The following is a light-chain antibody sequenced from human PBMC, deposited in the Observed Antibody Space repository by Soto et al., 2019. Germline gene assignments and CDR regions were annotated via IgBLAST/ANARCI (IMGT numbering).Light chain of an antibody. J-gene: IGLJ2*01. Sequence: QSVLTQPPSASGSPGQSVTISCTGTSSDVGNYNYVSWYQQHPDKAPKLIIYEVTKRPSGVPDRFSGSKSGNTASLTVSGLQAEDGADYYCSSYAGSNVLFGGGTKLTVL. CDR3: SSYAGSNVL. CDR1: SSDVGNYNY. CDR2: EVT. V-gene: IGLV2-8*01.